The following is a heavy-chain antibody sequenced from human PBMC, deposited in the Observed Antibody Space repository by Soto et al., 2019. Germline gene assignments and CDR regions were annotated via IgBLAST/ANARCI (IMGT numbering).Heavy chain of an antibody. CDR2: TAYDGSNK. Sequence: QVQLVESGGGVVQPGRSLRLSCAASGFTFSSYAMHWVRQAPGKGLEWVAVTAYDGSNKYYADSVKGRFTISSDNSKNTLYLQMNSLRASDTAVYYCARDPLWGTAMVLWYFDLWGRGTLVTVSS. V-gene: IGHV3-30-3*01. CDR3: ARDPLWGTAMVLWYFDL. D-gene: IGHD5-18*01. J-gene: IGHJ2*01. CDR1: GFTFSSYA.